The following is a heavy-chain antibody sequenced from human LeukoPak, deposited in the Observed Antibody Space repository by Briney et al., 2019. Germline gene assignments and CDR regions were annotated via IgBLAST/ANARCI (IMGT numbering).Heavy chain of an antibody. J-gene: IGHJ6*03. CDR3: ARDGVTMVRGVKVLDYYYYYMDV. CDR2: FSGSGGGT. Sequence: GGSLRLSCAASGFTFSSYAMSWVRQAPGKGLEWVSAFSGSGGGTYYADSVKGRFTISRDNAKNSLYLQMNSLRAEDTAVYYCARDGVTMVRGVKVLDYYYYYMDVWGKGTTVTISS. V-gene: IGHV3-23*01. CDR1: GFTFSSYA. D-gene: IGHD3-10*01.